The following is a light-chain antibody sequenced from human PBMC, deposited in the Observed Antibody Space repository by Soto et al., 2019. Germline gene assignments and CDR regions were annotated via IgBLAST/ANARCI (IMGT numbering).Light chain of an antibody. Sequence: EILMTQSPATLSVSPGERAILSCRASQNIGTILVWYQQKPGQAPRLLLYGASTRATGVPARFSGSGSGTDFTLTVSSLQSEDFAVYYCQQYYNWPPWTFGLGTKVEIK. V-gene: IGKV3-15*01. CDR2: GAS. J-gene: IGKJ1*01. CDR3: QQYYNWPPWT. CDR1: QNIGTI.